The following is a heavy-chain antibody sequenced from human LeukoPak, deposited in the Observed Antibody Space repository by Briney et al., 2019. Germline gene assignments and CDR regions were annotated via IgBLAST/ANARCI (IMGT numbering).Heavy chain of an antibody. D-gene: IGHD3-3*01. Sequence: ASVKVSCKVSGYSLTDLNMQGVRQAPGKGLECMGGFDPEQAKTIYAQKFQGRVTMTEDTSTDTAYLELSSLRSEDTAVYYCATRSGDFWSGYENWGQGTLVTVSS. CDR3: ATRSGDFWSGYEN. CDR1: GYSLTDLN. V-gene: IGHV1-24*01. J-gene: IGHJ4*02. CDR2: FDPEQAKT.